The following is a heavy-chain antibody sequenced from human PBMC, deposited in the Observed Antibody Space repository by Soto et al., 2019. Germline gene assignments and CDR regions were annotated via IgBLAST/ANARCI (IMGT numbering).Heavy chain of an antibody. D-gene: IGHD1-20*01. V-gene: IGHV5-10-1*01. J-gene: IGHJ4*02. CDR3: ARQEDVTGTVDYSYGY. Sequence: GESLKISCKGPGYSFATSWITWVRQMPGKGLEWMGRVDPLDSKKNCRPSFQGHVTLSSDKSISSSNLQWSSLMASDTALYHCARQEDVTGTVDYSYGYWGQGTLVTVSS. CDR1: GYSFATSW. CDR2: VDPLDSKK.